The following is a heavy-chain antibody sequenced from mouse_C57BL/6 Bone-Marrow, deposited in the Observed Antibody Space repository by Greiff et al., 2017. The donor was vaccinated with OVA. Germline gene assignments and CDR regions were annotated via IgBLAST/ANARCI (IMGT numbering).Heavy chain of an antibody. V-gene: IGHV1-9*01. CDR2: ILPGSGST. J-gene: IGHJ3*01. CDR3: ARSLGWFAY. CDR1: GYTFTGYW. Sequence: QVQLKQSGAELMKPGASVKLSCKATGYTFTGYWIEWVKQRPGHGLEWIGEILPGSGSTNYNEKFKGKAKFTADTSSNKAYMQISSLATEDAAIYYCARSLGWFAYWGQGTLVTVSA. D-gene: IGHD4-1*01.